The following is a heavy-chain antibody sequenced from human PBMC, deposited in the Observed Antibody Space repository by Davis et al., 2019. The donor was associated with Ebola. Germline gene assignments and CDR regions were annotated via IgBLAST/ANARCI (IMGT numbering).Heavy chain of an antibody. V-gene: IGHV4-59*08. Sequence: MPSETLSLTCTVSGGSISSYFWSWIRQPPGKGLEWIGYIYYSGSTNYNPSLNSRVTISVDTSKNQFSLKLSSVTAADTAVYYCARTDYSSEFDYWGQGTLVTVSS. CDR3: ARTDYSSEFDY. D-gene: IGHD4-11*01. CDR2: IYYSGST. CDR1: GGSISSYF. J-gene: IGHJ4*02.